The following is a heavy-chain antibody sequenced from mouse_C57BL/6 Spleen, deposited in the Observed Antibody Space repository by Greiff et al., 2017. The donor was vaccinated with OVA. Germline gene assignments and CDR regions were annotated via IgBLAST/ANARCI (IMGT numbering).Heavy chain of an antibody. V-gene: IGHV1-50*01. Sequence: VQLQQPGAELVKPGASVKLSCKASGYTFTSYWMQWVKQRPGQGLEWIGEIDPSDSYTNYNQKFKGKATLTVDTSSSTAYMQLSSLTSEDSAVYYCARGTAQATGYFDYWGQGTTLTVSS. J-gene: IGHJ2*01. CDR2: IDPSDSYT. CDR1: GYTFTSYW. CDR3: ARGTAQATGYFDY. D-gene: IGHD3-2*02.